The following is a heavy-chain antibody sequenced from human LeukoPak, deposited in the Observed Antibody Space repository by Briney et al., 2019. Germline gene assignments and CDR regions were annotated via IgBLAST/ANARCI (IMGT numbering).Heavy chain of an antibody. CDR2: INSDGSTT. CDR3: AKANYYDSSGYYYSPDWYFDL. CDR1: GFTFSSYW. J-gene: IGHJ2*01. Sequence: TGGSLRLSCVASGFTFSSYWMHWVRQAPGKGLVWVSRINSDGSTTSYADSVKGRFTISRANAKNSLYLQMNSLRAEDMALYYCAKANYYDSSGYYYSPDWYFDLWGRGTLVTVSS. V-gene: IGHV3-74*01. D-gene: IGHD3-22*01.